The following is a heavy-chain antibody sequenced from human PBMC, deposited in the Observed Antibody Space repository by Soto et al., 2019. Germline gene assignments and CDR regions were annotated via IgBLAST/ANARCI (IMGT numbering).Heavy chain of an antibody. J-gene: IGHJ4*02. Sequence: QLQLQESGPGLVKPSETLSLTCTVSGGSISSSSYYWGWIRQPPGKGLEWIGSIYYRGSTYYNPSLKSRVTVSVDTYKDQFSLTLSSVTAEDTAVYYCARPGNYGSGSYLYYLDYWGQGTLCTVSS. CDR2: IYYRGST. V-gene: IGHV4-39*01. CDR3: ARPGNYGSGSYLYYLDY. CDR1: GGSISSSSYY. D-gene: IGHD3-10*01.